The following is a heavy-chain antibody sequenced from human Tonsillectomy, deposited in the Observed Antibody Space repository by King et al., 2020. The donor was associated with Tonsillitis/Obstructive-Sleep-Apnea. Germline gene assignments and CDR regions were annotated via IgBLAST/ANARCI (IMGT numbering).Heavy chain of an antibody. V-gene: IGHV5-51*01. J-gene: IGHJ3*01. D-gene: IGHD4-11*01. CDR1: GYSFTNYG. Sequence: VQLVESGAEVKKPGESLKISCKGSGYSFTNYGIAWVRQMPGKGLEWMGIIYPGDSDTTYSPSFQGQVTISADKSITTAYLKWSSLKASETARYYCARRSVGGASSMTTLTTLAFDVWGRGTMFTVSS. CDR3: ARRSVGGASSMTTLTTLAFDV. CDR2: IYPGDSDT.